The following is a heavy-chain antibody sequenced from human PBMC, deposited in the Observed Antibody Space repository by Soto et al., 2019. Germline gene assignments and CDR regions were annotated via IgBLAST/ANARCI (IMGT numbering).Heavy chain of an antibody. J-gene: IGHJ4*02. CDR3: ARSGTYYYDSSGSFDY. CDR2: TYYRSKWYN. Sequence: PSQTLSLTCAISGDSVSSNSAAWNWIRQSPSRGLEWLGRTYYRSKWYNDYAVSVKSRITINPDTSKNQFSLQLNSVTPEDTAVYYCARSGTYYYDSSGSFDYRGQGTLVTVSS. CDR1: GDSVSSNSAA. D-gene: IGHD3-22*01. V-gene: IGHV6-1*01.